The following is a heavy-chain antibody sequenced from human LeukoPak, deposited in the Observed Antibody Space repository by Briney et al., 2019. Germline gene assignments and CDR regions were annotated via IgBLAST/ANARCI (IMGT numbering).Heavy chain of an antibody. V-gene: IGHV4-59*01. CDR1: GGSFEHFF. CDR3: ASHRRSHGSEY. Sequence: SETLSLTCTVSGGSFEHFFWSWIRQPPGKGLEWIGYVYYSGSTDYSPSLKSRLTISADTSKNQFSLKLNSVTAADTAVYYCASHRRSHGSEYWGQGTLVTVSS. CDR2: VYYSGST. J-gene: IGHJ4*02. D-gene: IGHD3-10*01.